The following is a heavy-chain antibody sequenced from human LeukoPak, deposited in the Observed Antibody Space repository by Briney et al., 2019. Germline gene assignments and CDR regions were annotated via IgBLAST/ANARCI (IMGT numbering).Heavy chain of an antibody. D-gene: IGHD1-26*01. J-gene: IGHJ4*02. CDR1: GFTFSGHS. CDR3: ARIMVGVNPVPDY. CDR2: ITSGGTV. Sequence: PGGSLRLSCAATGFTFSGHSMGWVRQAPGRGLEWVSHITSGGTVYYADSVKGRFTISRDNAKNSVYLQMSGLRAEDTAVYYCARIMVGVNPVPDYWGQGTLVTVSS. V-gene: IGHV3-48*01.